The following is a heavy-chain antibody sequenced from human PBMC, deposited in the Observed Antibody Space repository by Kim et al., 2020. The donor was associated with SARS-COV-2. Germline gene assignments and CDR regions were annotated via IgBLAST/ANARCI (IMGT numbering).Heavy chain of an antibody. J-gene: IGHJ6*02. V-gene: IGHV1-18*04. D-gene: IGHD1-1*01. Sequence: ASVKVSCKASGYTFMNYGISWVRQAPGQGLEWMGWISAYNGDRDYAQKVQGRVTMTTDISTSIAYMELRSLRSDDTAVYYCARDQPEKLPAPYNHYYHGMDVWGQGTTVTVSS. CDR3: ARDQPEKLPAPYNHYYHGMDV. CDR2: ISAYNGDR. CDR1: GYTFMNYG.